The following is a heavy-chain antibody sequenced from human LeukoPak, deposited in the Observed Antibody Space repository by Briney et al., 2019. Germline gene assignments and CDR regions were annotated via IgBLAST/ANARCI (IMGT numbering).Heavy chain of an antibody. Sequence: PGRSLRLSCAASGFIFSSYGMYWVRQAPGKGLEWVAVIWHDGSAEFYADSVKGRFSISRDDSKNTVYLQMNSLRAEDTALYYCARDSRGGWSGYFDFWGRGTLVTVSS. V-gene: IGHV3-33*07. D-gene: IGHD6-19*01. CDR1: GFIFSSYG. CDR2: IWHDGSAE. J-gene: IGHJ4*02. CDR3: ARDSRGGWSGYFDF.